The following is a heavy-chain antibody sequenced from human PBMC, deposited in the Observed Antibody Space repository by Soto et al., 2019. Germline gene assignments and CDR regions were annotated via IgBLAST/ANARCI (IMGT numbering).Heavy chain of an antibody. J-gene: IGHJ4*02. CDR3: AHYDSSGYFSHFDS. Sequence: QIALQESGPTVVKPTQTLTLTCTFSGFSLTTTGVGVGWIRHAPAKALEWLAMVYWNDERRYSPSLKSRLTITQDTSKNQVVLTMTYMDPVDTATYFCAHYDSSGYFSHFDSWGQGTLVTVSS. D-gene: IGHD3-22*01. CDR1: GFSLTTTGVG. CDR2: VYWNDER. V-gene: IGHV2-5*01.